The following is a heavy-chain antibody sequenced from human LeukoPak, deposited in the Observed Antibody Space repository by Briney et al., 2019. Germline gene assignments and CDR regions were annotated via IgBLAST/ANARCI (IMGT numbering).Heavy chain of an antibody. CDR1: GGTFSSYA. CDR2: IIPIFGTA. V-gene: IGHV1-69*13. CDR3: ARDCSSTSCYTTGGPFDY. J-gene: IGHJ4*02. Sequence: GASVKVSCKASGGTFSSYAISWVRQAPGQGLEWMGGIIPIFGTANYAQKFQGRVTITADESTSTAYMELSSLRSEDTAVYYCARDCSSTSCYTTGGPFDYWGQGTLVTVSS. D-gene: IGHD2-2*02.